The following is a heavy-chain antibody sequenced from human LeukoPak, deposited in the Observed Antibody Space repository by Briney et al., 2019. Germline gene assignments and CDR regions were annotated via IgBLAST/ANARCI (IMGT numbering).Heavy chain of an antibody. CDR3: ARHDLVVTATILDS. V-gene: IGHV4-39*01. J-gene: IGHJ4*02. CDR1: GGSISSSSYY. Sequence: SETLSLTCTVSGGSISSSSYYWDCIRQPPGKGLEWIGSIYYSGSTYYDPSLKRRVTISVDTSKNQFSLKLSSVTAADTAVYYCARHDLVVTATILDSWGQGTLVSVSS. D-gene: IGHD2-21*02. CDR2: IYYSGST.